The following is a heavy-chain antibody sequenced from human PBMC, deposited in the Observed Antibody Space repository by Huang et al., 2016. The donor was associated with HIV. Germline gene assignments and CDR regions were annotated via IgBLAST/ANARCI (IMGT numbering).Heavy chain of an antibody. V-gene: IGHV1-69*13. CDR1: GGTFSQYA. CDR3: ARGQLGSYGDYDVLY. CDR2: IIPKFGTP. Sequence: QVQLVQSGAEVKTPGSSVKVSCKASGGTFSQYAISWVRQDPGKGLEWSGGIIPKFGTPNYERKFKCRVTITAYDSTSTTYVEVSSLRSEDTALYYCARGQLGSYGDYDVLYWGQGTLVTVSS. J-gene: IGHJ4*02. D-gene: IGHD4-17*01.